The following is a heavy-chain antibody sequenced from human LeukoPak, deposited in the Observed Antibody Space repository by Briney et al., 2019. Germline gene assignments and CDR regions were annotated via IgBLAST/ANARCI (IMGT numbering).Heavy chain of an antibody. CDR2: ISSSSSYI. CDR1: RFTFSSYW. V-gene: IGHV3-21*01. D-gene: IGHD1-26*01. CDR3: ARDRAGALDY. Sequence: PGGSLRLSCAASRFTFSSYWMSWVRQAPGKGLEWVSSISSSSSYIYYADSVKGRFTISRDNAKNSLYLQMNSLRAEDTAVYYCARDRAGALDYWGQGTLVTVSS. J-gene: IGHJ4*02.